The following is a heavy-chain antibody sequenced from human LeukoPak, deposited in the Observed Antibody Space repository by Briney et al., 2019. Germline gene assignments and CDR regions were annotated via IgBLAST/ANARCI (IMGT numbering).Heavy chain of an antibody. CDR2: SSSSTI. V-gene: IGHV3-48*04. CDR1: GFTFSSYG. D-gene: IGHD3-10*01. Sequence: GGSLRLSCAASGFTFSSYGINWVRQAPGKGLEWVSSSSSTIYYADSVKGRFTISRDNAKNSLYLQMNSLRAEDTAVYYCASVTMVRGVFDCWGQGALVTVSS. J-gene: IGHJ4*02. CDR3: ASVTMVRGVFDC.